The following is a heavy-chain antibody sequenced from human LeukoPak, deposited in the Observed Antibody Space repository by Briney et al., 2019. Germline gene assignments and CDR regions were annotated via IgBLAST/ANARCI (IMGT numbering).Heavy chain of an antibody. CDR2: IGYDGSNK. CDR1: GFSFSSYG. V-gene: IGHV3-30*18. Sequence: PGGSLRLSCAASGFSFSSYGIHWVRQAPGKGLGWVAVIGYDGSNKYYADSVKGRFTISRDNSKNTLYLQMNSLRTEDTAVYFCAKEIYYDSSAFFDYWGQGTLVTVSA. D-gene: IGHD3-22*01. J-gene: IGHJ4*02. CDR3: AKEIYYDSSAFFDY.